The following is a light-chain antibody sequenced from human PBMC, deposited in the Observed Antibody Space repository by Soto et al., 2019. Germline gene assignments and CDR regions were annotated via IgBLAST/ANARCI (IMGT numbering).Light chain of an antibody. V-gene: IGLV2-14*01. CDR1: SSDVGGYNY. Sequence: QSALTQPASVSGSPGQSITISCTGTSSDVGGYNYVSWYQQHPGKAPELMIYEVSNRPSGVSNRFSGSKSGNTASLTISGLQAEDEADYYCSSYTSSSTLAFGGGTKVTVL. CDR3: SSYTSSSTLA. J-gene: IGLJ2*01. CDR2: EVS.